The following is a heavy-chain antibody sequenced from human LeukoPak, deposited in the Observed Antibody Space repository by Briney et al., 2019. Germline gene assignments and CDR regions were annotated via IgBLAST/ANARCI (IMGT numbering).Heavy chain of an antibody. V-gene: IGHV5-51*01. Sequence: GESLKISCKGSGYSFTSYWIGWVRQMPGEGLEWMGIIYPGDSDTRYSPSFQGQVTISADKSISTAYLQWSSLKASDTAMYYCSRRVTGSYGPPDWFDPWGQGTLVTVSS. CDR3: SRRVTGSYGPPDWFDP. CDR1: GYSFTSYW. D-gene: IGHD1-26*01. J-gene: IGHJ5*02. CDR2: IYPGDSDT.